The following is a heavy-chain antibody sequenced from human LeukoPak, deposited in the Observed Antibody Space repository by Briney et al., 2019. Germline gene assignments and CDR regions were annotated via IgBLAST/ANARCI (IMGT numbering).Heavy chain of an antibody. CDR3: ARNVNAFDI. V-gene: IGHV3-48*01. CDR2: ISSSSSTI. Sequence: PGGSLRLSCAASGFTFSSYSMNWVRQAPGKGLEWVSYISSSSSTIYYADSVKGRFTISRDNAKNSLYLQMHSLRGEDTAVYYCARNVNAFDIWGQGTMVTVSS. CDR1: GFTFSSYS. J-gene: IGHJ3*02.